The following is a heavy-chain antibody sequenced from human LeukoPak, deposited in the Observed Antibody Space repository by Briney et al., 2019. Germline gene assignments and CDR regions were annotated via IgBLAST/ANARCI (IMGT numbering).Heavy chain of an antibody. J-gene: IGHJ3*02. D-gene: IGHD4-17*01. CDR2: MNPNSGNT. Sequence: ASVKVSCKASGYTFTSYDINWVRQATGQGLEWMGWMNPNSGNTGYAQKFQGRVTITRNTSISTAYMELSSLRSEDTAVYYCAGYYGPYDAFDIWGQGAMVTVSS. CDR1: GYTFTSYD. CDR3: AGYYGPYDAFDI. V-gene: IGHV1-8*03.